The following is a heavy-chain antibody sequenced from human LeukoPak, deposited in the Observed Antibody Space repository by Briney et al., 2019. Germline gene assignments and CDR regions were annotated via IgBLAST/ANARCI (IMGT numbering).Heavy chain of an antibody. J-gene: IGHJ4*02. CDR1: GFTVSNNY. CDR3: AGRRVLDASFDY. CDR2: IYSGDNT. D-gene: IGHD3-16*01. Sequence: GGSLRLSCAASGFTVSNNYVSWVRQAPGKGQEWVSVIYSGDNTYYVESVKGRFTISRDNSKNTLFLQMNRLRAEDTAVYYCAGRRVLDASFDYWGQGTLVTVSS. V-gene: IGHV3-66*02.